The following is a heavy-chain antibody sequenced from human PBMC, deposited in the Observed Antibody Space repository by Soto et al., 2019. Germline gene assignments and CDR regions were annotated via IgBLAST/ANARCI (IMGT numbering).Heavy chain of an antibody. V-gene: IGHV1-46*01. J-gene: IGHJ1*01. Sequence: AALVKRARKTAGYVLTAYSRHWVRQKTGRGLEWMGVVNPSGGSTNYAQKFQGRITMTRDTSTSTVYMDLSSLTSEDTAVYYCAREENCSDGICYSEYFQRWGQGTLVTVSS. CDR3: AREENCSDGICYSEYFQR. CDR2: VNPSGGST. CDR1: GYVLTAYS. D-gene: IGHD2-15*01.